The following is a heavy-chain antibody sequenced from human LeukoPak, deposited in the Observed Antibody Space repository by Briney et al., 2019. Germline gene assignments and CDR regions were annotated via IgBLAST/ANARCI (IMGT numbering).Heavy chain of an antibody. CDR3: ARHDEECPGEYCFLLSFDY. V-gene: IGHV4-59*08. J-gene: IGHJ4*01. CDR1: GGSINNFY. CDR2: VHSSGRT. Sequence: SETLSLTCTVSGGSINNFYWSWLRQSPGKGLEWIGYVHSSGRTDYNPSLRSRVSMSADTSKSQLSLRLTSVTAADTAVYFCARHDEECPGEYCFLLSFDYWGPGSLVTVSS. D-gene: IGHD2-8*02.